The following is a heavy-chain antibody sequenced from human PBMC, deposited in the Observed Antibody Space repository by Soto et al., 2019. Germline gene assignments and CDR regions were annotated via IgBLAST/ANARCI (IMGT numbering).Heavy chain of an antibody. J-gene: IGHJ5*02. D-gene: IGHD1-26*01. V-gene: IGHV4-39*01. CDR2: IYYSGST. Sequence: SETLSLTCTVSGGSISSSSYYWGWIRQPPGKGLEWIGSIYYSGSTYYNPSLKSRVTISVDTSKNQFSLKLSSVTAADTAVYYCASQSLPRGSAGFDLWGQGTLVTVSS. CDR1: GGSISSSSYY. CDR3: ASQSLPRGSAGFDL.